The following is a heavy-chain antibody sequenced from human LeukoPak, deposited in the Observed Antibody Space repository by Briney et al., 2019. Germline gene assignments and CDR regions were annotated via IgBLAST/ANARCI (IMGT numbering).Heavy chain of an antibody. V-gene: IGHV1-18*01. CDR3: ARRQWEHPGHYYYYMDV. J-gene: IGHJ6*03. CDR2: ISAYNGNT. Sequence: ASVKVSCKASGYTFTSYGISWVRQAPGQGLEWIGWISAYNGNTNYAQKLQGRVTMTTDTSTSTAYMELRSLRSDDTAVYYCARRQWEHPGHYYYYMDVWGKGTTVTVSS. CDR1: GYTFTSYG. D-gene: IGHD1-26*01.